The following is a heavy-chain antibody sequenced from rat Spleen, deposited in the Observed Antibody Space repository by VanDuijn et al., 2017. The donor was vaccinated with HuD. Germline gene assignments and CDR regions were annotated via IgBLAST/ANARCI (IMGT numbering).Heavy chain of an antibody. D-gene: IGHD1-4*01. CDR3: TRQTRPNYAGDY. CDR1: GFTFSNYG. V-gene: IGHV5-19*01. J-gene: IGHJ2*01. CDR2: IANTGGST. Sequence: EVQLVESGGGLVQPGRSLKLSCAASGFTFSNYGMHWIRQAPTKGLEWVASIANTGGSTYYPDSVKGRFTISRENARSTLYLKMNSLRSEDTATYYCTRQTRPNYAGDYWGQGVMVTVSS.